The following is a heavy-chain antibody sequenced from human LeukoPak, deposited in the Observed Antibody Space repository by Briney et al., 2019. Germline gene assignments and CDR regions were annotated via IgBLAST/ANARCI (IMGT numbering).Heavy chain of an antibody. Sequence: GGSLRLSCAASGFTFSSYAMHWVRQAPGKGLEWVAVISYDGSNKYYADSVKGRFTISRDNSKNTLYLQMNSLRAEDTAVYYCAREVGATHGGALRYYYYMDVWGKGTTVTISS. D-gene: IGHD1-26*01. J-gene: IGHJ6*03. CDR2: ISYDGSNK. CDR1: GFTFSSYA. CDR3: AREVGATHGGALRYYYYMDV. V-gene: IGHV3-30*04.